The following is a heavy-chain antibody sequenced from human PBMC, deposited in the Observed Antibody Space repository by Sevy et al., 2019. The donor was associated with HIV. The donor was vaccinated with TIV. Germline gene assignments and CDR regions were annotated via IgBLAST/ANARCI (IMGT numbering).Heavy chain of an antibody. CDR3: ARVWGYWSSTSCYTPNSNFDY. CDR1: GFTFSSYS. J-gene: IGHJ4*02. CDR2: ISSSSSYI. D-gene: IGHD2-2*02. V-gene: IGHV3-21*01. Sequence: GGSLRLSCAASGFTFSSYSMNWVRQAPGKGLEWVSSISSSSSYIYYADSVKGRFTISRDNAKNSLYLQMNSLKAEDTAVDYWARVWGYWSSTSCYTPNSNFDYWGQGTLVTVSS.